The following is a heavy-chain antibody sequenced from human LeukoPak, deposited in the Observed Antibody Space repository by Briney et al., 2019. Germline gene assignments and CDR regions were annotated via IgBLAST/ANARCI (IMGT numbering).Heavy chain of an antibody. V-gene: IGHV4-34*01. CDR3: ARGTITMVRGVIPLYDY. Sequence: SETLSLTCAVSGGSFSGYSWSWIRQPPGKGLEWIGEINHSGSTNYNPSLKSRVTISVDTSKNQFSLKLSSVTAADTAVYYCARGTITMVRGVIPLYDYWGQGTLVTVSS. CDR2: INHSGST. D-gene: IGHD3-10*01. CDR1: GGSFSGYS. J-gene: IGHJ4*02.